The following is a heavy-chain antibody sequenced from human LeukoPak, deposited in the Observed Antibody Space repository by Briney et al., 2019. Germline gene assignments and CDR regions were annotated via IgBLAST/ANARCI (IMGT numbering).Heavy chain of an antibody. CDR1: GFTFDDYA. V-gene: IGHV3-9*01. CDR2: ISWNSGSI. CDR3: ARTIVEMATMGTGYNWFDP. D-gene: IGHD5-24*01. Sequence: GGSLRLSCAASGFTFDDYAMHWVRQAPGKGLEWVSGISWNSGSIGYADSVKGRFTISRDNAKNSLYLQMNSLRAEDTAVYYCARTIVEMATMGTGYNWFDPWGQGTLVTVSS. J-gene: IGHJ5*02.